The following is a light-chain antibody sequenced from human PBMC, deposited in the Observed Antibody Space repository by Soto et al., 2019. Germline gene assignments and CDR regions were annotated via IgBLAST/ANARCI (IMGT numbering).Light chain of an antibody. CDR2: HAS. J-gene: IGKJ4*01. CDR1: QSVSNN. Sequence: EIVMTQSPATLSVSPGERATLSCRASQSVSNNLAWYQQKPGQAPRLLIYHASTRPTDIPARFSGSGSGTGVTLTISSLQSEDFAGYYCQQYNKWPLTFGGGTKVEIK. CDR3: QQYNKWPLT. V-gene: IGKV3-15*01.